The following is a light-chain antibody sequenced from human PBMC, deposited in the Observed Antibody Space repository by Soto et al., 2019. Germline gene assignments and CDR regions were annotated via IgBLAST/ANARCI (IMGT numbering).Light chain of an antibody. V-gene: IGKV1-6*01. CDR3: LQENSYPLT. CDR1: QGVRDD. CDR2: SAS. J-gene: IGKJ4*01. Sequence: IQMTQSPSSLSASVGDRVTITCRASQGVRDDVGWYQQKPGKAPKLLIYSASTLQSGVPSRFSGSGSGTDFTLTISGLQPVAAYYCLQENSYPLTFGGGTKVEIK.